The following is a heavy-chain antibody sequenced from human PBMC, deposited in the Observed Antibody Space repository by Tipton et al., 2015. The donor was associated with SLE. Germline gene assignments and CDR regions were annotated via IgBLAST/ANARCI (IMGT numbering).Heavy chain of an antibody. CDR3: GGATYYYDSSGYMQGAFDL. CDR1: GFTFSSYG. D-gene: IGHD3-22*01. CDR2: SSSSGTYI. Sequence: SLRLSCAASGFTFSSYGMNWVRQAPGKGLEWVSSSSSSGTYIYYADSVKGRFTITSDNAKNSLYLQMNRLGGEDTAGYYCGGATYYYDSSGYMQGAFDLWGQGKMVNVPS. V-gene: IGHV3-21*01. J-gene: IGHJ3*01.